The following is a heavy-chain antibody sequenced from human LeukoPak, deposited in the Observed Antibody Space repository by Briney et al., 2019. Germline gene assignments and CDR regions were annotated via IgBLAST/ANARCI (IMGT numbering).Heavy chain of an antibody. D-gene: IGHD3-22*01. V-gene: IGHV4-59*01. Sequence: SETLSLTCSVSGGSISSYYWSWIRQPPGKGLEWIGYIYYTGSTNYNPSLKSRVTISLDTSKNQFSLKLSSVTAADTAVYYCASNLYDSSGYYPPSFDYWGQGTLVTVSS. CDR1: GGSISSYY. J-gene: IGHJ4*02. CDR3: ASNLYDSSGYYPPSFDY. CDR2: IYYTGST.